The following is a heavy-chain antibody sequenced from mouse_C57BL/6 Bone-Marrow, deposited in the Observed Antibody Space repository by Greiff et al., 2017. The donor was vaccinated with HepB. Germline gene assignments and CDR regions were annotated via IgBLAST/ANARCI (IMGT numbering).Heavy chain of an antibody. CDR1: GYTFTDYY. CDR3: ARQLRLQGFAY. Sequence: VQLQQSGPELVKPGASVKISCKASGYTFTDYYMNWVKQSHGKSLEWIGDINPNNGGTSYNQKFKGKATLTVDKSSSTAYMELRSLTSEDSAVYYCARQLRLQGFAYWGQGTLVTVSA. D-gene: IGHD3-2*02. J-gene: IGHJ3*01. CDR2: INPNNGGT. V-gene: IGHV1-26*01.